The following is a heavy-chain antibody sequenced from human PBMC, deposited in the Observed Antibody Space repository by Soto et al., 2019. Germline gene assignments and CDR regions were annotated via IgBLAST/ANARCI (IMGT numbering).Heavy chain of an antibody. D-gene: IGHD6-19*01. Sequence: SETLSLTSIVSGGSISGFDWSWTRQPPGKGLERIGYIHRGGNTYYSPSLENRVTISVDTSKNQFSLKLRSVTAADTAVYYCARGGWSNDYWGQGILVTVSS. CDR1: GGSISGFD. V-gene: IGHV4-59*01. CDR3: ARGGWSNDY. CDR2: IHRGGNT. J-gene: IGHJ4*02.